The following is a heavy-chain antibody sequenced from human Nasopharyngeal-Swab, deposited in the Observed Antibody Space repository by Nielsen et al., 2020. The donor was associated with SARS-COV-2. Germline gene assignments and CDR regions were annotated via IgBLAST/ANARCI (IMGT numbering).Heavy chain of an antibody. CDR3: AKDKSGGYGQYYYGMDV. Sequence: SLKISCAASGFTFDDYAMNWVRQAPGKGLEWVSCISRSSSYIGYADSVKGRFTISRDNAKNTLYLQMNSLRAEDTALYYCAKDKSGGYGQYYYGMDVWGQGTTVTVSS. J-gene: IGHJ6*02. CDR2: ISRSSSYI. V-gene: IGHV3-9*01. CDR1: GFTFDDYA. D-gene: IGHD5-12*01.